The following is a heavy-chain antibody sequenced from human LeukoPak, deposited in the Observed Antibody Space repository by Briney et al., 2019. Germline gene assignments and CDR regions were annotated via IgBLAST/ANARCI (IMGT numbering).Heavy chain of an antibody. CDR2: ISAQHGQT. Sequence: ASVKVSCKTSGYSENFYGITWVRQVAGQGLEWMGWISAQHGQTEYAPNSQDRVTMTTDTYTNTAYMELRSLRSDDTAVYYCARVRGEMRESHIGYFDYWGQGTLVTVSS. CDR3: ARVRGEMRESHIGYFDY. CDR1: GYSENFYG. D-gene: IGHD3-10*01. J-gene: IGHJ4*02. V-gene: IGHV1-18*01.